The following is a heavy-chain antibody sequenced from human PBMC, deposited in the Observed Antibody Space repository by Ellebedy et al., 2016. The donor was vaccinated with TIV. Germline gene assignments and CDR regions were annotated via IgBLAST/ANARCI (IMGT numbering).Heavy chain of an antibody. CDR1: GFSFRSYW. CDR2: IYQDGSNQ. J-gene: IGHJ5*02. D-gene: IGHD4-17*01. CDR3: ARRGSYGDYAVQINSRFDR. V-gene: IGHV3-7*01. Sequence: GESLKISCLASGFSFRSYWMSWIRQAPGKGLEWVANIYQDGSNQYYVDSVKGRFTISRDNANKSLFLQMNSLRGEDTAVYYCARRGSYGDYAVQINSRFDRWGRGTLVTVSS.